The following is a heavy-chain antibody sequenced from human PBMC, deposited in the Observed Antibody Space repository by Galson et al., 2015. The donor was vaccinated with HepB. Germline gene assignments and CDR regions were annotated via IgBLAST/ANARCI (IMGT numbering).Heavy chain of an antibody. CDR3: VRPRVDTIMANFDS. V-gene: IGHV3-73*01. CDR2: IRSRALSYAT. D-gene: IGHD5-18*01. Sequence: SLRLSCAASGFTFSGYAMHWVRQASGKGLEWVGRIRSRALSYATAYAASVKGRFIIARDDSKNTAYLQMNSLKTEDTAVYYCVRPRVDTIMANFDSWGQGTLVTVSS. CDR1: GFTFSGYA. J-gene: IGHJ4*02.